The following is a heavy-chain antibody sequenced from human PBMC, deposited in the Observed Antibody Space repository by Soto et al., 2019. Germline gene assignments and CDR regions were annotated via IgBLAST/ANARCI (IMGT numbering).Heavy chain of an antibody. J-gene: IGHJ4*02. Sequence: QVQLVQSGAEVKKPGSSVKVSCKASGGTFSSYAISWVRQAPGQWLEWMGGIIPIFGTANYAQKFQGRVTITADESTSTAYMELSSLRSEDTAVYYCARLSAINYYGSGSYSSYFDYWGQGTLVTVSS. CDR1: GGTFSSYA. D-gene: IGHD3-10*01. CDR3: ARLSAINYYGSGSYSSYFDY. V-gene: IGHV1-69*12. CDR2: IIPIFGTA.